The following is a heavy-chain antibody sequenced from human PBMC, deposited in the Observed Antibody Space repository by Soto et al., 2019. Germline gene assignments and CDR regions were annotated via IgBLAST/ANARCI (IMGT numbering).Heavy chain of an antibody. D-gene: IGHD3-22*01. V-gene: IGHV4-30-2*01. CDR1: GGSISSGGYS. CDR3: ARGTKLYYDSSGYYFYFDY. CDR2: IYHSGST. J-gene: IGHJ4*02. Sequence: QLQLQESGSGLVKPSQTRSLTCAVSGGSISSGGYSWSWIRQPPGKGLEWIGYIYHSGSTYYNPSLKSRVTISVDRSKNQFSLKLSSVTAADTAVYYCARGTKLYYDSSGYYFYFDYWGQGTLVTVSS.